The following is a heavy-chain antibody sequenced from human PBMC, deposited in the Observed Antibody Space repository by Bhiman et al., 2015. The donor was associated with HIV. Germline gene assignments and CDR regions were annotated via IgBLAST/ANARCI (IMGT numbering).Heavy chain of an antibody. CDR3: AKDLMGRGNYYYYYYMDV. CDR2: MSYDGSNK. D-gene: IGHD3-10*01. J-gene: IGHJ6*03. CDR1: GFTFNNYR. V-gene: IGHV3-30*18. Sequence: VQLVESGGGLVKPGGSLRLSCAGSGFTFNNYRINWVRQAPGRGLDWVAVMSYDGSNKYYADSVKGRFTISRDNSKNTLYLQMNSLRADDTAVYYCAKDLMGRGNYYYYYYMDVWGKGTTVTVSS.